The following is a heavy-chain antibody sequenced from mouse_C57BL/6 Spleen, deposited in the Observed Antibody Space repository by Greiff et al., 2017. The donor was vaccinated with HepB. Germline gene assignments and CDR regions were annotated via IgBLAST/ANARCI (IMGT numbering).Heavy chain of an antibody. CDR1: GYSITSGYY. J-gene: IGHJ1*03. Sequence: VQLKESGPGLVKPSQSLSLTCSVTGYSITSGYYWNWIRQFPGNKLEWMGYISYDGSNNYNPSLKNRISITRDTSKNQFFLKLNSVTTEDTATYYCARDGTVWYFDVWGTGTTVTVSS. CDR2: ISYDGSN. D-gene: IGHD4-1*01. V-gene: IGHV3-6*01. CDR3: ARDGTVWYFDV.